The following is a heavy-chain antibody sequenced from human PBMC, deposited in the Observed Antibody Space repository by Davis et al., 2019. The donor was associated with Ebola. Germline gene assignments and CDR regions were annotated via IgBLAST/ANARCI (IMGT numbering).Heavy chain of an antibody. Sequence: GESLKISCAASGFTFSSYEMNWVRQAPGKGLEWVSSISSSSSYIYYADSVKGRFTISRDNAKNSLYLQMNSLRAEDTAVYYCAREVVVAAPDYWGQGILVTVSS. CDR1: GFTFSSYE. CDR3: AREVVVAAPDY. V-gene: IGHV3-21*01. D-gene: IGHD2-15*01. J-gene: IGHJ4*02. CDR2: ISSSSSYI.